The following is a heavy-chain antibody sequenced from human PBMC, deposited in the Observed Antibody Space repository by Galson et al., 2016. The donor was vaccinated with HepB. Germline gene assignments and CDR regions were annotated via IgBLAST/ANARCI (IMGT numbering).Heavy chain of an antibody. CDR3: VDTPGYYDGYLDH. CDR1: GFTFGSYT. J-gene: IGHJ4*02. D-gene: IGHD3-22*01. Sequence: SLRLSCAASGFTFGSYTMNWVRQAPGKGLEWVSAISGSGGSTYYADSVEGRFTISRDNSKYTLYLQMNSLRAEDTALYYCVDTPGYYDGYLDHWGRGTLVTVSS. CDR2: ISGSGGST. V-gene: IGHV3-23*01.